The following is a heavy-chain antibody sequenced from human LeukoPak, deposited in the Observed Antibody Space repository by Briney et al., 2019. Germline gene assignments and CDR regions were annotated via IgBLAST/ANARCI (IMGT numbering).Heavy chain of an antibody. D-gene: IGHD4-17*01. CDR3: AREVYGDHGFDY. CDR1: GGTFSSYA. Sequence: SVKVSCKAFGGTFSSYAISWVRQAPGQGLEWMGRIIPIFGIANYAQKFQGRVTITADKSTSTAYMELSSLRSEDTAVYYCAREVYGDHGFDYWGQGTLVTVSS. V-gene: IGHV1-69*04. J-gene: IGHJ4*02. CDR2: IIPIFGIA.